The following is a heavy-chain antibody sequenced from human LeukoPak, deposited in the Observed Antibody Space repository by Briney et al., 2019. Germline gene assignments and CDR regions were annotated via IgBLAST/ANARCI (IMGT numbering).Heavy chain of an antibody. CDR3: VKDRSYEGVDVITPFDY. Sequence: GGSLRLSCSASGFTFSSYTMHWVRQAPGKGLAYVSAVSGSGGSTYYAGSVKGRFSISRDNSKNTLYLQMSSLRAEDTAVYYCVKDRSYEGVDVITPFDYWGQGTLVTVSS. J-gene: IGHJ4*02. CDR1: GFTFSSYT. CDR2: VSGSGGST. V-gene: IGHV3-64D*06. D-gene: IGHD3-22*01.